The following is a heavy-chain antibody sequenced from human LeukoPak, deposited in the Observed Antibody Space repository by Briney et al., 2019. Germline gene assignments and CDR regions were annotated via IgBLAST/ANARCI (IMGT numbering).Heavy chain of an antibody. Sequence: GGSLRLSCAASGFTFNTYWLHWVRHAPGKGLVWVSHINNDGSITNYADSVKGRFTISRDNAKNRPYLQMNSLRAEDTAVYYCARVVYFDSSGYRHFDYWGQGTLVTVSS. CDR1: GFTFNTYW. V-gene: IGHV3-74*01. D-gene: IGHD3-22*01. CDR3: ARVVYFDSSGYRHFDY. CDR2: INNDGSIT. J-gene: IGHJ4*02.